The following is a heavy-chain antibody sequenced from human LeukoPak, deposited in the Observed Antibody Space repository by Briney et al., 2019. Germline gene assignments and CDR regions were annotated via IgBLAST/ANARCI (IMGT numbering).Heavy chain of an antibody. V-gene: IGHV1-8*01. D-gene: IGHD3-3*01. CDR3: ARGFGVVTPDRLYYFDY. CDR2: MNPNSGNT. CDR1: GYTFTSYD. J-gene: IGHJ4*02. Sequence: ASVKVSCKASGYTFTSYDINWVRQATGQGLEWMGWMNPNSGNTGYAQKFQGRVTMTRNTSISTAYMELSSLRSEDTAVYYCARGFGVVTPDRLYYFDYWGQGTLVTVSS.